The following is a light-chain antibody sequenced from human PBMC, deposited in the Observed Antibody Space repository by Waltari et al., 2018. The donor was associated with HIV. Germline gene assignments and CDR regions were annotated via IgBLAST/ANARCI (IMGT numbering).Light chain of an antibody. Sequence: QSVLTQPPSASGTPGQRFTISCSGGNSNLGVTTVNWYQQVPGTASKIIVYSSDQRPSGVSDRFSGSKSGASASLAISGLQSEDEADYYCAAWDDRLNVWLFGGGTKLTVL. CDR2: SSD. CDR1: NSNLGVTT. CDR3: AAWDDRLNVWL. V-gene: IGLV1-44*01. J-gene: IGLJ3*02.